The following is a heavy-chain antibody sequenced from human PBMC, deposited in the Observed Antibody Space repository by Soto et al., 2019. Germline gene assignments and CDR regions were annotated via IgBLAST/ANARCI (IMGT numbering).Heavy chain of an antibody. Sequence: GGSLRLSCAASGFTFSSYGMHWVRQAPGKGLEWVAVISYDGSNKYYADSVKGRFTISRDNSKNTLYLQMNSLRAEDTAVYYCAKDHYSRSWYLFDYWGQGTLVTVSS. CDR3: AKDHYSRSWYLFDY. V-gene: IGHV3-30*18. J-gene: IGHJ4*02. CDR1: GFTFSSYG. D-gene: IGHD6-13*01. CDR2: ISYDGSNK.